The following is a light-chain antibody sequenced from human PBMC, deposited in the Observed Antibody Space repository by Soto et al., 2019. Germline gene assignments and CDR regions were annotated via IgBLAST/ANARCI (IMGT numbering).Light chain of an antibody. J-gene: IGLJ7*01. Sequence: QSVLTQPPSVSAAPGQTVTISCSGGTSNIGHNYVSWYQQLPGTAPPLLIYGNDKRPSGIPDRFSGSKSGTSATLAITGLQTGDEADYYCATWDTKRSAVFGGGTQLTVL. CDR2: GND. CDR3: ATWDTKRSAV. CDR1: TSNIGHNY. V-gene: IGLV1-51*01.